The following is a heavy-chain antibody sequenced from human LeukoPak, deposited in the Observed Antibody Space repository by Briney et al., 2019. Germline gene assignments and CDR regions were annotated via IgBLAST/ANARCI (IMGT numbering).Heavy chain of an antibody. CDR1: GGSISSYY. CDR3: ASYGIFGVVIIT. V-gene: IGHV4-59*08. CDR2: IYYSGST. Sequence: PSETLSLTCTVSGGSISSYYWSWIRQPPGKGLEWIGYIYYSGSTYYNPSLKSRVTISVDTSKNQFSLKLSSVTAADTAVYYCASYGIFGVVIITWGQGTLVTVSS. D-gene: IGHD3-3*01. J-gene: IGHJ5*02.